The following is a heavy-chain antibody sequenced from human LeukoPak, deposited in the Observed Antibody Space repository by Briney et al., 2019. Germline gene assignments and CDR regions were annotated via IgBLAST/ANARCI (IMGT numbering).Heavy chain of an antibody. CDR2: INPNSGGT. J-gene: IGHJ4*02. CDR3: ASIGGTSLEY. D-gene: IGHD4-23*01. Sequence: GASVKVSCKASGYTXTDHYMHGVRQAPGQGLEWVGWINPNSGGTNYAQKFQGRVTMTRDTSINTAYMEVSRLRSDDTAVYYCASIGGTSLEYWGQGTLVTVSS. V-gene: IGHV1-2*02. CDR1: GYTXTDHY.